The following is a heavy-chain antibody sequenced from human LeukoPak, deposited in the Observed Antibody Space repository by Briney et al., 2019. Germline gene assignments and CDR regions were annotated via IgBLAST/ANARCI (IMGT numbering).Heavy chain of an antibody. J-gene: IGHJ6*02. Sequence: GGSLRLSCAASGFTFSSFIMSWVRQAPGKGLEWVSSISSSGANTYYADSVKGRFTVSRDNSKNTLYLQMNSLRAEDTAVYYCAKVSGGGLYYDGMDVWGQGTTVTVSS. D-gene: IGHD1-14*01. CDR2: ISSSGANT. V-gene: IGHV3-23*01. CDR1: GFTFSSFI. CDR3: AKVSGGGLYYDGMDV.